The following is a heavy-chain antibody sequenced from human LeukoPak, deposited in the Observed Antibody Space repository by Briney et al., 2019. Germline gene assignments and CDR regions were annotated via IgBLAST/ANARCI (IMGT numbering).Heavy chain of an antibody. V-gene: IGHV4-59*01. CDR3: ARGPQYGMVRYYYYMDV. CDR1: GGSISSYY. Sequence: SETLSLTCTVSGGSISSYYWSWIRQPPGKGLEWIGYIYYSGSTNYNPSLKGRVTISVDTSKNQFSLKLSSVTAADTAVYYCARGPQYGMVRYYYYMDVWGKGTTVTISS. D-gene: IGHD2/OR15-2a*01. J-gene: IGHJ6*03. CDR2: IYYSGST.